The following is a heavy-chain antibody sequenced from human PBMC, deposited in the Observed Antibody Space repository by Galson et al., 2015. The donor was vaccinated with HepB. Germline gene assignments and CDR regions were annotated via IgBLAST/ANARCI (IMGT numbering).Heavy chain of an antibody. CDR2: ISYDGSNN. CDR1: AFTFSNYG. Sequence: SLRLSCAASAFTFSNYGMHWVRQAPGKGLEWVAVISYDGSNNYYADSVKGRFTISRDNSKNTLYLQMNSLRAEDTALYYCAKDPYLYSALAGTMAGFDYWGQGTLVTVSS. V-gene: IGHV3-30*18. CDR3: AKDPYLYSALAGTMAGFDY. J-gene: IGHJ4*02. D-gene: IGHD6-19*01.